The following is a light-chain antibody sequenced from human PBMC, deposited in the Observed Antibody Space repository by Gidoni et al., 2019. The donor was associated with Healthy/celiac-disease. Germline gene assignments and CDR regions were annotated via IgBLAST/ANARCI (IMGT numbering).Light chain of an antibody. J-gene: IGKJ3*01. V-gene: IGKV3-20*01. CDR2: GAS. Sequence: EIVLTQSPGTLSLSPGERATISCRASQRVSSSYLAWYQQKPGQAPRLLTYGASSRATGIPDRFSASGSGTDFTLTISRLEPEDFAVYYCQQYGSSPLFTFXPXTKVDIK. CDR3: QQYGSSPLFT. CDR1: QRVSSSY.